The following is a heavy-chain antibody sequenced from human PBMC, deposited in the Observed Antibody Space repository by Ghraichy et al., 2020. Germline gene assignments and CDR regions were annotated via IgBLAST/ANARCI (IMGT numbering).Heavy chain of an antibody. CDR1: GFTFSSYA. V-gene: IGHV3-23*01. J-gene: IGHJ5*02. Sequence: GGSLRLSCAASGFTFSSYAMSWVRQAPGKGLEWVSAISGSGGSTYYADSVKGRFTISRDNSKNTLYLQMNSLRAEDTAVDYCAKVTPSSSGWPFEFDPWGQGTLVTVSS. D-gene: IGHD6-19*01. CDR3: AKVTPSSSGWPFEFDP. CDR2: ISGSGGST.